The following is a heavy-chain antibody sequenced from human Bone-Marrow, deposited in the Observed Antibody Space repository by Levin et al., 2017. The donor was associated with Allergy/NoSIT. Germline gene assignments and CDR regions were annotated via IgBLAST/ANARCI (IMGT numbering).Heavy chain of an antibody. V-gene: IGHV1-69*01. CDR1: GGTFSSYA. J-gene: IGHJ4*02. CDR2: IIPIFGTA. D-gene: IGHD5-12*01. CDR3: ASSITPSNPPRY. Sequence: PGESLKISCKASGGTFSSYAISWVRQAPGQGLEWMGGIIPIFGTANYAQKFQGRVTITADESTSTAYMELSSLRSEDTAVYYCASSITPSNPPRYWGQGTLVTVSS.